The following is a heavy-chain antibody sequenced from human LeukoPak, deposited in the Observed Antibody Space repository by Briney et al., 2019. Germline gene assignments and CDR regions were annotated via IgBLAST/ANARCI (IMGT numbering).Heavy chain of an antibody. D-gene: IGHD6-6*01. J-gene: IGHJ6*03. CDR3: ATRDYSSSAGSYYYYYMDV. V-gene: IGHV1-2*02. Sequence: ASVKVSCKASGYTFTGYYMYWVRQAPGQGLEWMGWINPNSGGTNYAQKFQGRVTMTRDTSISTAYMELSGLRSDDTAVYYCATRDYSSSAGSYYYYYMDVWGKGTTVTVSS. CDR1: GYTFTGYY. CDR2: INPNSGGT.